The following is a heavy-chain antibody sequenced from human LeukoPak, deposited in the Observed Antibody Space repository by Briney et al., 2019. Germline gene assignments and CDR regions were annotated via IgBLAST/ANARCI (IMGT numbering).Heavy chain of an antibody. CDR3: AREAGEHYVFDY. CDR1: GFTFSSYG. J-gene: IGHJ4*02. D-gene: IGHD3-16*01. CDR2: IWYDGSNK. V-gene: IGHV3-33*01. Sequence: PGGSLRLSCAASGFTFSSYGMHWVRQAPGKGLEWVAVIWYDGSNKYYADSVKGRFTISRDNSKNTLYLQMNSLRAEDTAVYYCAREAGEHYVFDYWGQGTLVTVSS.